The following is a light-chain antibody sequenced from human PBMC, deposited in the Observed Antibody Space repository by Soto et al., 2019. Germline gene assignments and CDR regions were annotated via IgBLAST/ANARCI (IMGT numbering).Light chain of an antibody. CDR2: EVS. V-gene: IGLV2-14*01. CDR3: SSFRRGVTPVV. Sequence: QSALTQPASLSGSPGQSITISCTRTSSDIGDYDCVSWYQQYPGKAPKLVIFEVSHRPSGVSSRFSGSKSGYTASLTISGLRTEDEADYYCSSFRRGVTPVVFGGGTKLTVL. CDR1: SSDIGDYDC. J-gene: IGLJ3*02.